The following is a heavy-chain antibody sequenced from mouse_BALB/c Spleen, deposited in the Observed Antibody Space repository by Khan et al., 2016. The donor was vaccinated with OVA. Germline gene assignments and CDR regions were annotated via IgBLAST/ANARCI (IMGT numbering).Heavy chain of an antibody. Sequence: QIQLVQSGPELKNPGETVRISCKASGYPFTKNGMHWVQQTPGKGLKWMGWINTYTREPAYADDFKGRFAFSLETSASTAYLQISNLKNEDTGTYSCARVGYSGTMDYWGQGTSVTVSS. D-gene: IGHD2-3*01. J-gene: IGHJ4*01. V-gene: IGHV9-3-1*01. CDR2: INTYTREP. CDR1: GYPFTKNG. CDR3: ARVGYSGTMDY.